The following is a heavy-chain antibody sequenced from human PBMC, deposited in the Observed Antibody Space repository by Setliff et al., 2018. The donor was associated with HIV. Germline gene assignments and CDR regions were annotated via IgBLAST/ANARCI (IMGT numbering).Heavy chain of an antibody. D-gene: IGHD2-15*01. Sequence: PGGSLRLSCAASGFTFSNYAMTWVRQAPGKGLEWVSTIINSGGTTYYADSVKGRFTISRDNSKNTMYLQMNSLRDEDTAMYYCTTRNSGYFDYWGQGTLVTVSS. CDR2: IINSGGTT. J-gene: IGHJ4*02. CDR1: GFTFSNYA. V-gene: IGHV3-23*01. CDR3: TTRNSGYFDY.